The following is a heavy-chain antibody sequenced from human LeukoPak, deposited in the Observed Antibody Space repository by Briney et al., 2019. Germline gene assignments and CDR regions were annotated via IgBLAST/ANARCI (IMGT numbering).Heavy chain of an antibody. J-gene: IGHJ4*02. CDR1: GGSISSGGYY. V-gene: IGHV4-31*03. CDR3: ARVPDYGDHYFDY. D-gene: IGHD4-17*01. Sequence: SETLSLTCTVSGGSISSGGYYWSWIRQHPGKGLEWIGYIYYSGSTYYNPSLKSRVTISVDTSKNQFSLKLSSVTAADTAVYYCARVPDYGDHYFDYWGQGTLVTVSS. CDR2: IYYSGST.